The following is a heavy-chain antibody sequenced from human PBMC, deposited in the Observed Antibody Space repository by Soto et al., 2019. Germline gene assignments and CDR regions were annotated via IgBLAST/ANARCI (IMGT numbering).Heavy chain of an antibody. Sequence: SVKVSCKASGFTFTSSAVQWARQARGQRLEWIGWIVVGSGNTNYAQKFQERVTITRDMSTSTAYMELSSLRSEDTAVYYCAAEGVGATGGYYYYGMDVWGQGTTVTVSS. V-gene: IGHV1-58*01. J-gene: IGHJ6*02. CDR1: GFTFTSSA. D-gene: IGHD1-26*01. CDR3: AAEGVGATGGYYYYGMDV. CDR2: IVVGSGNT.